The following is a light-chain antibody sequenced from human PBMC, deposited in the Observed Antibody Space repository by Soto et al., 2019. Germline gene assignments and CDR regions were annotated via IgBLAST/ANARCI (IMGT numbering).Light chain of an antibody. J-gene: IGKJ5*01. Sequence: EIVLTQSPATLSVSPGERATLSCRASQSISSLLAWYQQKPGQAPRLLIYSASTRATGIPARFSGSGSGTDFTLTISSLEPEDFAVYYCQHRSIWPVSFGQGTRLEIK. CDR1: QSISSL. CDR3: QHRSIWPVS. V-gene: IGKV3-11*01. CDR2: SAS.